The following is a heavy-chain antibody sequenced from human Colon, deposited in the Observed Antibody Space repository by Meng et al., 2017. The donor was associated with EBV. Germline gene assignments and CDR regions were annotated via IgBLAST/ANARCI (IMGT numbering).Heavy chain of an antibody. CDR3: REGSGGSL. J-gene: IGHJ4*02. CDR2: SHRRGRS. D-gene: IGHD3-10*01. CDR1: VASITNQKL. Sequence: RESGPELVKPAAPPASPSAFPVASITNQKLWAWVRQPPGKVREWSGRSHRRGRSAYNPARKSRVSMSIDKYKNQFSLKLTFVAAANTAEYHGREGSGGSLWGQGTLVTVSS. V-gene: IGHV4-4*02.